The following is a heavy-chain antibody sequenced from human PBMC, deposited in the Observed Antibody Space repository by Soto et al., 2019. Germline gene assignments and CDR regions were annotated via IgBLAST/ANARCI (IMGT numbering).Heavy chain of an antibody. V-gene: IGHV5-10-1*01. D-gene: IGHD3-22*01. J-gene: IGHJ6*02. Sequence: PGESLKISCKGSGYSFTSYWISWVRQMPGKDLEWMGRIDPSDSYTNYSPSFQGHVTISADKSISTAYLQWSSLKASDTAMYYCARQVVVNYGMDVWGQGTTVTVSS. CDR3: ARQVVVNYGMDV. CDR1: GYSFTSYW. CDR2: IDPSDSYT.